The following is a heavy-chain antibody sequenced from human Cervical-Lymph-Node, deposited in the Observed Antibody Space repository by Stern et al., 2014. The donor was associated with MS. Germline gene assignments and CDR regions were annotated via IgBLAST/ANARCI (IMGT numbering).Heavy chain of an antibody. Sequence: QVQLVESGGGVVQPGKSLRLSCAASGFTFRSYAMHWVRQAPGKGLEWVAVVSNDGRNKYYADSVKGRFTISRDNSKNTLLLQMNSLRVEDTAVYYCARDLESRLRSGSNRVGYWGQGTLVTVSS. J-gene: IGHJ4*02. CDR3: ARDLESRLRSGSNRVGY. CDR1: GFTFRSYA. CDR2: VSNDGRNK. V-gene: IGHV3-30*04. D-gene: IGHD6-19*01.